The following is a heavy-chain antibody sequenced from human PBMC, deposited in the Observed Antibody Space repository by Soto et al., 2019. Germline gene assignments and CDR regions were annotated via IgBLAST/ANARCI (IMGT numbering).Heavy chain of an antibody. CDR2: IYPGDSDT. CDR1: GYSFTTYW. J-gene: IGHJ4*01. Sequence: GESLKISCKGSGYSFTTYWIAWVRQMPGKGLEWVGIIYPGDSDTRYSPSFEGHVTISVDKSISTAFLQWNSLKASDNAIYYCARHSTSAPNDYWGQGTLVTVSS. V-gene: IGHV5-51*01. D-gene: IGHD3-10*01. CDR3: ARHSTSAPNDY.